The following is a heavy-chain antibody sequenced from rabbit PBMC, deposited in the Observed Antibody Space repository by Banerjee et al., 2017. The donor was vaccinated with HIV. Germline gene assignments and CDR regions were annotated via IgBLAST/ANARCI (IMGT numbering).Heavy chain of an antibody. D-gene: IGHD2-1*01. CDR1: GFSFSSSYY. CDR2: IVGGTSATT. Sequence: QSLEESGGGLVQPEGSLTLTCTASGFSFSSSYYMCWVRQAPGKGLEWIACIVGGTSATTYYASWAKGRFTISKTSSTTVTLQMTSLTAADTATYFCARDLYDDYDSDFNLWGPGTLVT. J-gene: IGHJ4*01. V-gene: IGHV1S40*01. CDR3: ARDLYDDYDSDFNL.